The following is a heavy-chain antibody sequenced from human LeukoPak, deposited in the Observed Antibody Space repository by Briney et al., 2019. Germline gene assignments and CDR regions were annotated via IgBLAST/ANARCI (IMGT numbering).Heavy chain of an antibody. V-gene: IGHV3-30-3*01. J-gene: IGHJ4*02. Sequence: PGGSLRLSCAASGFTFSSYAMHWVRQAPGKGLEWVAVISYDGSNKYYADSVKGRFTISRDNSKNTLYLQMNSLRAEDTAVYYCARGGTVAAGTNYYWGQGTLLTVSS. CDR3: ARGGTVAAGTNYY. CDR2: ISYDGSNK. CDR1: GFTFSSYA. D-gene: IGHD6-13*01.